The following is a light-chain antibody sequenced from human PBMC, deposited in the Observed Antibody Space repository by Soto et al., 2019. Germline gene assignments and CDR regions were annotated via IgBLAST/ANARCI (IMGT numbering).Light chain of an antibody. CDR2: EVN. J-gene: IGLJ1*01. V-gene: IGLV2-14*01. CDR1: STDVGGYNY. CDR3: GSYTSTDTPFV. Sequence: QSVLAQPSSVSGSPGQSITISFTGTSTDVGGYNYVSWYQHHPGKGPKLFIYEVNNRPSGVSDRFSGSKSGNKASLTISNLEAEDESDYYCGSYTSTDTPFVFGTGTKV.